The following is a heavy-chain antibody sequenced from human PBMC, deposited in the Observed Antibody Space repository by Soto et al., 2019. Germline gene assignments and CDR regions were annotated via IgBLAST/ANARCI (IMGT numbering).Heavy chain of an antibody. CDR1: GGSVSSGSYY. Sequence: QVQLQESGPGLVKPSETLSLTCTVSGGSVSSGSYYWSWIRQPPGKGLEWIGYIYYSGSTNYNPSLKSRVTISVDTSKNQFSLKLSSVTAADTAVYYCARDSYYYDSSGLNAAFDIWGQGTMVTVSS. V-gene: IGHV4-61*01. CDR2: IYYSGST. D-gene: IGHD3-22*01. J-gene: IGHJ3*02. CDR3: ARDSYYYDSSGLNAAFDI.